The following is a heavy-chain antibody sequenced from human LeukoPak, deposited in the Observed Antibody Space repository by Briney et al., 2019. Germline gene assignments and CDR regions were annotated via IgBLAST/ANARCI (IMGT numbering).Heavy chain of an antibody. Sequence: GGSLRLSCAASGFTFSSYWMHWVRQAPGKGLVWVSRINSDGSSTSYADSVKGRFTISRDNAKNTLYLQMSSLRAEDTAVYYCARVRGYDFWSDKYQYYFDYWGQGTLVTVSS. CDR3: ARVRGYDFWSDKYQYYFDY. J-gene: IGHJ4*02. V-gene: IGHV3-74*01. CDR2: INSDGSST. D-gene: IGHD3-3*01. CDR1: GFTFSSYW.